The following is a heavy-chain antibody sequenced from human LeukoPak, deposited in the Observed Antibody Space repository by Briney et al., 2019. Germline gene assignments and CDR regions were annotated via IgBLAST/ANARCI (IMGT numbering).Heavy chain of an antibody. D-gene: IGHD3-10*01. CDR2: IRYDGSNK. CDR3: AKVEAYGSGSYYYYYYMDV. CDR1: GFTFSSYG. Sequence: GGSLRLSCAASGFTFSSYGMHWVRQAPGKGLEWVAFIRYDGSNKYYADPVKGRFTISRGNSKNTLYLQMNSLRAEDTAVYYCAKVEAYGSGSYYYYYYMDVWGKGTTVTVSS. V-gene: IGHV3-30*02. J-gene: IGHJ6*03.